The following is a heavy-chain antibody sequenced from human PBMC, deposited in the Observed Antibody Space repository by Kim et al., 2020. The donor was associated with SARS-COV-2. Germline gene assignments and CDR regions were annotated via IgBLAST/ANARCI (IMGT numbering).Heavy chain of an antibody. V-gene: IGHV4-34*01. CDR3: ARAWRLWLGKPSDAFDI. D-gene: IGHD3-10*01. CDR1: GGSFSGYY. Sequence: SETLSLTCAVYGGSFSGYYWSWIRQPPGKGLEWIGEINHSGSTNYNPSLKSRVTISVDTSKNQFSLKLSSVTAADTAVYYCARAWRLWLGKPSDAFDIWGQGTMVTVSS. J-gene: IGHJ3*02. CDR2: INHSGST.